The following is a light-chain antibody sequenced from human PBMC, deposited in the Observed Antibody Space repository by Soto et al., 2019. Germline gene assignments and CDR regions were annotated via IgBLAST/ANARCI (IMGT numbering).Light chain of an antibody. CDR2: GAS. Sequence: EIVMTQSPATLSVSPGERATLSCRASQSVGSNLAWYQQKPGQAPRLLIYGASTRATGIPARFSGSGSGAEFTLTISSLQSEDFAVYYCQQYHNWVTFGGGTKVDIK. V-gene: IGKV3D-15*01. CDR3: QQYHNWVT. J-gene: IGKJ4*01. CDR1: QSVGSN.